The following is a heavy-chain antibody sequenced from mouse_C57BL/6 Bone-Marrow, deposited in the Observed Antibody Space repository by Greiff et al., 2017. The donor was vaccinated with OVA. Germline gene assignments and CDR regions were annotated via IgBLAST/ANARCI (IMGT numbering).Heavy chain of an antibody. Sequence: VQLQEPGAELVKPGASVKLSCKASGYTFTSYWMHWVKQRPGQGLEWIGMIHPNSGSTNYNEKFKSKATLTVDKSSSTAYMQLSSLTSEYSAVYYCARYNDGSSYDFDYWGQGTTLTVSS. D-gene: IGHD1-1*01. CDR3: ARYNDGSSYDFDY. J-gene: IGHJ2*01. V-gene: IGHV1-64*01. CDR1: GYTFTSYW. CDR2: IHPNSGST.